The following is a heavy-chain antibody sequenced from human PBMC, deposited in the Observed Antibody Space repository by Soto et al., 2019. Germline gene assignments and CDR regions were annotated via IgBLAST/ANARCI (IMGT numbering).Heavy chain of an antibody. CDR1: GFTSSSYW. CDR3: ARDTYYYNSSDHFSADAFDI. Sequence: EVQLVESGGGLVQPGGSLRLSCAASGFTSSSYWIHWVRQAPGKGLVWVSRISNDGSSTNYADSVKGRFTISRDNAKNRVYLQMNSQRAEDMAVYYCARDTYYYNSSDHFSADAFDIWGQGTMVTVSS. V-gene: IGHV3-74*01. CDR2: ISNDGSST. J-gene: IGHJ3*02. D-gene: IGHD3-22*01.